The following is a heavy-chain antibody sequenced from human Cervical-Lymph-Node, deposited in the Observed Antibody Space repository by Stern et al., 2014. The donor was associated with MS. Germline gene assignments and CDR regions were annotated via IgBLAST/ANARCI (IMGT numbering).Heavy chain of an antibody. J-gene: IGHJ4*02. CDR3: ARHGPPRRRDDSNHPNFDY. Sequence: VQLEESGPGLVKPSETLSLTCTVSGGSISSNYWSWIRQPPGKGLEWIGYLYYSGHTNYNPSLKSRVTTSVDTSKNPFSLSFSSVPAADTAVYYCARHGPPRRRDDSNHPNFDYWGPGTLVAVSS. V-gene: IGHV4-59*08. CDR2: LYYSGHT. CDR1: GGSISSNY. D-gene: IGHD5-24*01.